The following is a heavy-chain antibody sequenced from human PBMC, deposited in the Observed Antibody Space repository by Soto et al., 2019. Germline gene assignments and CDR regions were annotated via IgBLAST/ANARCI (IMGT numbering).Heavy chain of an antibody. V-gene: IGHV3-7*03. CDR1: GFTFSSYW. D-gene: IGHD2-2*01. CDR3: ARDYNRSSTSCYDYGMDV. J-gene: IGHJ6*02. Sequence: PGGSLRLSCAASGFTFSSYWMSWVRQAPGKGLEWVANIKQDGSEKYYVDSVKGRFTISRDNAKNSLYLQMNSLRAEDTAVYYCARDYNRSSTSCYDYGMDVWGQGTTVTVSS. CDR2: IKQDGSEK.